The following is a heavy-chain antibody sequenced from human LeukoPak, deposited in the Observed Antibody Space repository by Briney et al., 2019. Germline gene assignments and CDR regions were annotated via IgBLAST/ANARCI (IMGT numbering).Heavy chain of an antibody. CDR3: ARDHDYYDSSGFDY. V-gene: IGHV3-21*01. J-gene: IGHJ4*02. D-gene: IGHD3-22*01. CDR1: GSTFSSYS. CDR2: ISSSSYI. Sequence: PGGSLRLSCAASGSTFSSYSMNWVRQAPGKGLEWVSSISSSSYIYYADSVKGRFTISRDNAKNSLYLQMNSLRAEDTAVYYCARDHDYYDSSGFDYWGQGTLVTVSS.